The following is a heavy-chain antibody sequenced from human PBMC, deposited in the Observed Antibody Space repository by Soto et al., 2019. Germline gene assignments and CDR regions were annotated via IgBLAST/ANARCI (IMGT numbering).Heavy chain of an antibody. CDR2: IYYGGTT. CDR1: GGSISSSSYS. D-gene: IGHD2-21*01. V-gene: IGHV4-61*05. J-gene: IGHJ4*02. CDR3: TRGGDPYKTGH. Sequence: PSETLSLTCIVSGGSISSSSYSWAWIRQPPGKGLEWVGYIYYGGTTSYNPSLKSRVTISLETSKSQFSLKLTSVNTADTAIYYCTRGGDPYKTGHWGQGTLVTV.